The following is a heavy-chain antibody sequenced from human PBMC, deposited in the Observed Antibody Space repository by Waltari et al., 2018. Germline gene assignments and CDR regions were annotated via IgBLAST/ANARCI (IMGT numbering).Heavy chain of an antibody. V-gene: IGHV4-4*07. CDR2: IYSGGGT. Sequence: QVQLQESGPGLVKPSETLSLTCTVSGGSISGYFWSWIRQPAGKGLEWIGRIYSGGGTNYSPHRKGRVTRYLERSQNRFSLTVGSVTAADTAVYYCAREGGGTDCSGIKCYNWDAFDIWGQGTMVTVSS. CDR1: GGSISGYF. J-gene: IGHJ3*02. CDR3: AREGGGTDCSGIKCYNWDAFDI. D-gene: IGHD2-15*01.